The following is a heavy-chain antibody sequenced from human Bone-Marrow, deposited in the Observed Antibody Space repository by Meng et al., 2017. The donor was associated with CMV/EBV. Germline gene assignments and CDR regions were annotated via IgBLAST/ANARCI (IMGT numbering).Heavy chain of an antibody. V-gene: IGHV4-39*01. J-gene: IGHJ4*02. D-gene: IGHD2-8*01. CDR3: SRQCPLMVYDY. CDR2: FYYSGST. Sequence: SETLSLTCTVSGGSISSSSYYWGWIRQPPGKGLEWIGSFYYSGSTYYNPSLKSRVTISVDTSKNQFSLKLSSVAAADTAVYYCSRQCPLMVYDYWGQGTLVTVSS. CDR1: GGSISSSSYY.